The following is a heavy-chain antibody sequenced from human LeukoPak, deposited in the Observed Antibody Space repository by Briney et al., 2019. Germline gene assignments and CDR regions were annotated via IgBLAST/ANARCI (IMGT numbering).Heavy chain of an antibody. Sequence: PGRSLRLSCTASGFTSGDYAMSWVRQAPGKGLEWVGFIRSKAYGGTTEYAASVKGRFTISRDDSKSIAYLQMNSLKTEDTAVYYCTRSGATVSGWPFPYDYWGQGTLVTVSS. J-gene: IGHJ4*02. CDR3: TRSGATVSGWPFPYDY. CDR2: IRSKAYGGTT. D-gene: IGHD6-19*01. V-gene: IGHV3-49*04. CDR1: GFTSGDYA.